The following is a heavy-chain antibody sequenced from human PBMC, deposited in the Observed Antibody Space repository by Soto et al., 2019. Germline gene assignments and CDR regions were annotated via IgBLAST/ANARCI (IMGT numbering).Heavy chain of an antibody. CDR1: GFTFSSYA. V-gene: IGHV3-23*01. D-gene: IGHD3-10*01. CDR3: AKDPPLLWFGESVYYFDY. Sequence: GSLSLSCAASGFTFSSYAMSWVRQAPGKGLEWVSAISGSGGSTYYADSVKGRFTISRDNSKNTLYLQMNSLRAEDTAVYYCAKDPPLLWFGESVYYFDYSGQGTRVTVSS. J-gene: IGHJ4*02. CDR2: ISGSGGST.